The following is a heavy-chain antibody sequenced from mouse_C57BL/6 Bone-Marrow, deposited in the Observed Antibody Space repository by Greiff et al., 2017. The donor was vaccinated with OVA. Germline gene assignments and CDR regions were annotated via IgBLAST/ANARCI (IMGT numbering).Heavy chain of an antibody. CDR1: GYTFTSYW. D-gene: IGHD2-4*01. CDR2: IDPSDSYT. J-gene: IGHJ3*01. V-gene: IGHV1-69*01. Sequence: QVQLKQPGAELVMPGASVKLSCKASGYTFTSYWMHWVKQRPGQGLEWIGEIDPSDSYTNYNQKFKGKSTLTVDKSSSTAYMQLSSLTSEDSAVYYCAFYDYDDAYWGQGTLVTVSA. CDR3: AFYDYDDAY.